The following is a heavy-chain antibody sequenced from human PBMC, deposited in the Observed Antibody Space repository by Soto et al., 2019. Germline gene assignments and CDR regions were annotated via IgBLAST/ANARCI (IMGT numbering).Heavy chain of an antibody. CDR1: VGTFSSYA. D-gene: IGHD5-12*01. V-gene: IGHV1-69*06. CDR3: ARDGRLRPNNWFDP. CDR2: IIPIFGTA. J-gene: IGHJ5*02. Sequence: SVKVSCKASVGTFSSYAISCVRQAPGQGLEWMGGIIPIFGTANYAQKFQGRVTITADKSTSTAYMELSSLRSEDTAVYYCARDGRLRPNNWFDPWGQGTLVTVSS.